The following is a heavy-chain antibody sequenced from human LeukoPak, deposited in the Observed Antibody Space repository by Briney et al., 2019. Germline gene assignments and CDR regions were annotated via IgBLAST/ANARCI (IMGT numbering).Heavy chain of an antibody. V-gene: IGHV4-31*03. Sequence: SETLSLTCTVSGGSISSGGEYWSWIRHLPGKGLEWIGYVYYSGSTYYNPSLESRITMSVDTSENQFSLKLTSVTAADTAVYYCARQAAVAGLIDYWGQGTLVTVSS. CDR3: ARQAAVAGLIDY. CDR2: VYYSGST. J-gene: IGHJ4*02. D-gene: IGHD6-19*01. CDR1: GGSISSGGEY.